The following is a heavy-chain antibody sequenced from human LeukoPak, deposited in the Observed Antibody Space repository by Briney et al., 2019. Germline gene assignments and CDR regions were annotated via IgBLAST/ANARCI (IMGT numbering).Heavy chain of an antibody. CDR1: GFTFSSFW. CDR2: IKQDGTEK. D-gene: IGHD2-15*01. Sequence: GSLRLSCVASGFTFSSFWMSWVRQAPGKGLEWVANIKQDGTEKYYVDSVKGRFTISRDNAKNSLFLQMNSLRAEDTAVYYCAGVACSAVTCFGFLFFDYWGQGTLVTVSS. CDR3: AGVACSAVTCFGFLFFDY. J-gene: IGHJ4*02. V-gene: IGHV3-7*01.